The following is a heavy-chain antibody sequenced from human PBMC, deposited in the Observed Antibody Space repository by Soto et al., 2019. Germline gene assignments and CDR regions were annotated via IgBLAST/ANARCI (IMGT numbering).Heavy chain of an antibody. D-gene: IGHD2-2*01. V-gene: IGHV3-33*01. CDR2: IWYDGSNK. CDR3: ARAAGYCSSTSCSHYYYYMDV. Sequence: GGSLRLSCATSGLTFSSYGMHWVRQAPGKGLEWVAVIWYDGSNKHYADSVKGRFTISRDNSKNTLYLQMNSLRAEDTAVYYCARAAGYCSSTSCSHYYYYMDVWGKGTTVTVSS. J-gene: IGHJ6*03. CDR1: GLTFSSYG.